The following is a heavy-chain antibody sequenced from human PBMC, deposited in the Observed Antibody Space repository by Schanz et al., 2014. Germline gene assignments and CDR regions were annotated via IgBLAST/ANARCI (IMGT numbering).Heavy chain of an antibody. CDR2: IRYDGSNK. V-gene: IGHV3-30*02. CDR3: TKFETRTGTNY. D-gene: IGHD1-1*01. CDR1: GFTFSAYG. J-gene: IGHJ4*02. Sequence: QVQLVESGGGVVQPGRSLRLSCAASGFTFSAYGMHWVRQAPGKGLEWVAFIRYDGSNKYYADSVKGRFTISRDNSKNTLYLQMNSLRAEDTAVYYCTKFETRTGTNYWGQGTLVTVSS.